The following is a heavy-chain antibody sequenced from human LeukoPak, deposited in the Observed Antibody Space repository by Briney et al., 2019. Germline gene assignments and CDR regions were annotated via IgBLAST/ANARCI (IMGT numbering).Heavy chain of an antibody. CDR3: ARSNGNSMFDY. CDR1: GGSISTYY. CDR2: IYNSGST. Sequence: PSETLSLTCTVSGGSISTYYWNWIRQPPGKGLEWIGFIYNSGSTKYNPSLKSRVTISVDPSKNQFSLKLSSVAAADTAVYYCARSNGNSMFDYWGQGTLVTVSS. D-gene: IGHD4-23*01. V-gene: IGHV4-59*08. J-gene: IGHJ4*02.